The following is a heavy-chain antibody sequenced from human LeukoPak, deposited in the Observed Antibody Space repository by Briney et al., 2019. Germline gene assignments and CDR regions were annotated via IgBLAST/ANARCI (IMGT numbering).Heavy chain of an antibody. V-gene: IGHV4-39*07. D-gene: IGHD3-10*01. CDR2: IYYSGST. J-gene: IGHJ6*03. Sequence: PSETLSLTCTVSGGSISSSSYYWGWIRQPPGKGLEWIGSIYYSGSTYYNPSLKSRVTISVDTSKNQFSLKLSSVTAADTAVYYCARSYSRGSESYYSRLEPNYYYYYYMDVWGKGTTVTISS. CDR1: GGSISSSSYY. CDR3: ARSYSRGSESYYSRLEPNYYYYYYMDV.